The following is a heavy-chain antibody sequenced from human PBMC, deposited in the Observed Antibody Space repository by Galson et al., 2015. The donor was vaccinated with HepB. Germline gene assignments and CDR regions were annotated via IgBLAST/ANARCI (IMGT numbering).Heavy chain of an antibody. CDR2: MNPNSGNT. J-gene: IGHJ6*03. CDR3: ARGTGYSNYLWYLHYYYMDV. CDR1: GYTFTSYD. D-gene: IGHD4-11*01. Sequence: SVKVSCKASGYTFTSYDINWVRQATGQGLEWMGWMNPNSGNTGYAQKFQGRVTMTRNTSISTAYMELSSLRSEDTAVYYCARGTGYSNYLWYLHYYYMDVWGKGTTVTVSS. V-gene: IGHV1-8*01.